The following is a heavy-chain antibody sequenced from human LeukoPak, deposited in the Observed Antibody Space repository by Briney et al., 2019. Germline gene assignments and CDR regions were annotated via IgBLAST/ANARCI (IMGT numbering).Heavy chain of an antibody. CDR2: LFYSGDT. D-gene: IGHD3-10*01. CDR3: GRQGYTASYYFVDY. V-gene: IGHV4-59*08. CDR1: GDPISGHY. Sequence: SETLSLTCTVSGDPISGHYWSWIRQSPGRGLEWIGYLFYSGDTKLNPSLKSRLTMSLDTSKNQFSLKLRSVTAADTAVYYCGRQGYTASYYFVDYWSQGTLVTVSS. J-gene: IGHJ4*02.